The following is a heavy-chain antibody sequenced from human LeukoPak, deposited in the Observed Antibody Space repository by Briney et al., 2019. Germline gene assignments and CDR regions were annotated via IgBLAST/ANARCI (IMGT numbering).Heavy chain of an antibody. J-gene: IGHJ4*02. D-gene: IGHD1-1*01. V-gene: IGHV3-15*01. CDR2: LKSKNSGETT. CDR1: GFTFGSYA. CDR3: TDLGANLLGY. Sequence: PGGSLRLSCAASGFTFGSYAMSWVRQAPGKGLEWVGRLKSKNSGETTDYAAPVQGRFTISRDDSKNTLYLVMNSLKDEDTAVYYCTDLGANLLGYWGQGTLVTVSS.